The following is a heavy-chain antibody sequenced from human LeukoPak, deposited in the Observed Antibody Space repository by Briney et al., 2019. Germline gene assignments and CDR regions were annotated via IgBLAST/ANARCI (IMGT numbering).Heavy chain of an antibody. D-gene: IGHD2-2*03. V-gene: IGHV4-30-2*01. CDR2: IYHSGST. CDR1: GGSISSGGYY. Sequence: PSETLSLTCTVSGGSISSGGYYWSWIRQPPGKGLEWIGYIYHSGSTYYNPSLKSRVTISVDRSKNQLSLKLSSVTAADTAVYYCARVDIVVVPAALDDAFDIWGQGTMVTVSS. J-gene: IGHJ3*02. CDR3: ARVDIVVVPAALDDAFDI.